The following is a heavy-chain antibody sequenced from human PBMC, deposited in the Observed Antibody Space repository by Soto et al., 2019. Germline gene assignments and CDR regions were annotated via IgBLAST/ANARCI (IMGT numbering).Heavy chain of an antibody. D-gene: IGHD1-1*01. J-gene: IGHJ3*02. Sequence: EVQLVESGGALVQPGGSLRLSCAASGLTFSRYWMTWVRQAPGKGLEWVANIKPDGNKQNYVDSVKGRFTISRDNAKNSTFPQMNTPRAEDTGVEYFAREGFGWKTRAFYMGGQGTGVTVSS. V-gene: IGHV3-7*03. CDR1: GLTFSRYW. CDR3: AREGFGWKTRAFYM. CDR2: IKPDGNKQ.